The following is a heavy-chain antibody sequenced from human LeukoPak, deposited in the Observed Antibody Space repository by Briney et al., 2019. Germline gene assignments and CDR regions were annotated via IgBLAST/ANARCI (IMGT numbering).Heavy chain of an antibody. V-gene: IGHV3-30*18. Sequence: GGSLRLSCAASGFTFSSYGMHWVRQAPGKGLEWVAVISYDGSNKYYADSVKGRFTISRDNSKNTLYLQMNSLRAEDTAVYYCAKDALRGCSGYERFDYWGQGTLVTVSS. CDR3: AKDALRGCSGYERFDY. CDR2: ISYDGSNK. CDR1: GFTFSSYG. D-gene: IGHD5-12*01. J-gene: IGHJ4*02.